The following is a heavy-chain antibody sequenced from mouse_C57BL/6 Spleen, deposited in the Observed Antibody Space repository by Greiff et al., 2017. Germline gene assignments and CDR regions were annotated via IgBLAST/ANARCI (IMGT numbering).Heavy chain of an antibody. J-gene: IGHJ2*01. CDR1: GYTFTSYW. V-gene: IGHV1-72*01. Sequence: QVQLQQPGAELVKPGASVKLSCKASGYTFTSYWMHWVKQRPGRGLEWIGRIDPDSGGTKYNEKFKSKATLTVDKPSSTAYMQLSSLTSEDSAVYYCARYYGSSYGYCFDYWGQGTTLTVSS. D-gene: IGHD1-1*01. CDR3: ARYYGSSYGYCFDY. CDR2: IDPDSGGT.